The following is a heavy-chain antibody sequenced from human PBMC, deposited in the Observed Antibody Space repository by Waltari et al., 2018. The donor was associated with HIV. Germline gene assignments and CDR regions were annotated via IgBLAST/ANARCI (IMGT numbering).Heavy chain of an antibody. CDR1: GYTFTSYA. V-gene: IGHV7-4-1*02. CDR2: INTNTGNP. D-gene: IGHD2-15*01. Sequence: QVQLVQSGSELKKPGASVKVSCKASGYTFTSYAMNWVGPAPGQGLEWMGWINTNTGNPTYAQGFTGRFVFSLDTSVSTAYLQISSLKAEDTAVYYCARDSCSGGSCLGEFDPWGQGTLVTVSS. J-gene: IGHJ5*02. CDR3: ARDSCSGGSCLGEFDP.